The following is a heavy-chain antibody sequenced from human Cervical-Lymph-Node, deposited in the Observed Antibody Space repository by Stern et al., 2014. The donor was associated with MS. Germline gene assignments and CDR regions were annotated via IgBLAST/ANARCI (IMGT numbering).Heavy chain of an antibody. CDR3: ARDHGQSDLVWGATPSTENAFDI. V-gene: IGHV3-30*01. J-gene: IGHJ3*02. CDR1: GFVFSNDW. CDR2: ISYDGSET. Sequence: VQLVESGGGVVQPGRSLRLSCVASGFVFSNDWMHWVRQAPGKGLEWVAVISYDGSETYYADSVKGRFTISRANFRNTLFLQMDALRRDDTAVYFCARDHGQSDLVWGATPSTENAFDIWGQGTLVTVSS. D-gene: IGHD3-10*01.